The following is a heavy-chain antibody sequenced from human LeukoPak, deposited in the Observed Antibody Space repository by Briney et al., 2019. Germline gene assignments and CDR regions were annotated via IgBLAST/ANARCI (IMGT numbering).Heavy chain of an antibody. CDR3: ASFYYYGSGPHFDY. V-gene: IGHV4-34*01. D-gene: IGHD3-10*01. J-gene: IGHJ4*02. Sequence: SETLSLTCAVYGGSFSGYYWSWIRQPPGKGLEWIGEINHSGSTNYNPSLKSRVTISVDTSKNQFSLKLSSVTAADTAVYYCASFYYYGSGPHFDYWGQGTRVTVSS. CDR2: INHSGST. CDR1: GGSFSGYY.